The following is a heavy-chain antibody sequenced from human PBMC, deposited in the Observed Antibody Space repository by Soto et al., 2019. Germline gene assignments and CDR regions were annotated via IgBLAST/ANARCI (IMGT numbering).Heavy chain of an antibody. CDR2: IYYSGST. V-gene: IGHV4-59*01. Sequence: SETLSLTCTVSGGSISSYYWSWIRQPPGKGLEWIGYIYYSGSTNYNPSLKSRVTISVDTSKNQFSLKLSSVTAADTAVYYCARDGEDYNWFDPWGQGTLVTVSS. J-gene: IGHJ5*02. CDR3: ARDGEDYNWFDP. D-gene: IGHD3-3*01. CDR1: GGSISSYY.